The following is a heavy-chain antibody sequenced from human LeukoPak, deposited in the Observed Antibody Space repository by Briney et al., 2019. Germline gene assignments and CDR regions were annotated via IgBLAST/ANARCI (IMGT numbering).Heavy chain of an antibody. CDR1: GFTFSSYP. J-gene: IGHJ4*02. V-gene: IGHV3-7*01. CDR3: ATLELTFPFDY. D-gene: IGHD4/OR15-4a*01. CDR2: IKQDGSEK. Sequence: GGSLRLSCAASGFTFSSYPMSWVRQAPGKGLEWVANIKQDGSEKYYVDSVKGRFAISRDNAKNSLYLQMNSLRAEDTAVYYCATLELTFPFDYWGQGTLVTVSS.